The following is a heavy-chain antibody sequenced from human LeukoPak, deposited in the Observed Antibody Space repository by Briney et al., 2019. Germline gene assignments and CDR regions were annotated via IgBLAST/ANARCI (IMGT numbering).Heavy chain of an antibody. CDR3: AKDLSWSWNLDV. Sequence: VGSLRLSCAASGFTFSSYAMSWVRQAPGKGLEWVSAISGSGGSTYYADSVKGRFTISRDNSKNTLYLQMNSLRAEDTAVYYCAKDLSWSWNLDVWGRGTTVTVSS. CDR2: ISGSGGST. J-gene: IGHJ6*04. CDR1: GFTFSSYA. V-gene: IGHV3-23*01. D-gene: IGHD1-1*01.